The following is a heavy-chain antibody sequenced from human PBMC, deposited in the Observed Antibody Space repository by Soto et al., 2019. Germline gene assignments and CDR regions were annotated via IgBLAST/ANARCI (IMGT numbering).Heavy chain of an antibody. V-gene: IGHV4-59*01. CDR3: ARVKTVSSSWSHYYYGMDV. D-gene: IGHD6-13*01. CDR2: IYYSGST. Sequence: QVQLQESGPGLVKPSETLSLTCTVSGGSISSYYWSWIRQPPGKGLEWIGYIYYSGSTNYNPSLKSRVTISVDTSKNQFSLKLSSVTAADTAVYYCARVKTVSSSWSHYYYGMDVWGQGTTVTVSS. CDR1: GGSISSYY. J-gene: IGHJ6*02.